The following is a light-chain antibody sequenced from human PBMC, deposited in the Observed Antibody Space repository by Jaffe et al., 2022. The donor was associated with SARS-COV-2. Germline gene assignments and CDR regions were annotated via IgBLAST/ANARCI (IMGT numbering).Light chain of an antibody. J-gene: IGLJ1*01. Sequence: SFQLTQPPSVSVSPGQTASISCSGDKLGDKYVCWYQQKPGKSPILVIYKDDQRPSGIPERFSGSNSVNTATLTISGTQALDEADYYCQAWDGTTYHFGGGTHVTVL. CDR1: KLGDKY. V-gene: IGLV3-1*01. CDR3: QAWDGTTYH. CDR2: KDD.